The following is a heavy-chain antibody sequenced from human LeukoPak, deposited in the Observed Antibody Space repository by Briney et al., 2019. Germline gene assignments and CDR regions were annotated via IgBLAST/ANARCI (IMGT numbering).Heavy chain of an antibody. Sequence: SETLSLTCTVSGASVSSGYYYWNWMRQPPGKGLERIGYMHPSGSTNYNSSLKSRVTISVDTSKNQFSLRLNSVTAADTAVYYCARGRDAYKVGYWGQGTLVTVSS. CDR1: GASVSSGYYY. V-gene: IGHV4-61*01. J-gene: IGHJ4*02. CDR2: MHPSGST. D-gene: IGHD5-24*01. CDR3: ARGRDAYKVGY.